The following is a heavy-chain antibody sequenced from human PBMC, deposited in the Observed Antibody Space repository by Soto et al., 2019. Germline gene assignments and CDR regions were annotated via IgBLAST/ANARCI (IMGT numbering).Heavy chain of an antibody. CDR1: GGSFSGYY. Sequence: TSETLSLTCAVYGGSFSGYYWTWIRQPPGTGLEWIGEINHSGSTNYNPSLKSRVTISVDTSKNQFSLKLTSVTAADTAVYYCARDHPHSYGVYYFDYWGQGTPVTVSS. D-gene: IGHD5-18*01. V-gene: IGHV4-34*01. J-gene: IGHJ4*02. CDR3: ARDHPHSYGVYYFDY. CDR2: INHSGST.